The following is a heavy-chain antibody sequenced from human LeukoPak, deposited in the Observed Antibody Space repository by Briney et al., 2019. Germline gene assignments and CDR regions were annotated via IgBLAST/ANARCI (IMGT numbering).Heavy chain of an antibody. V-gene: IGHV5-10-1*01. CDR3: ARQEASDDAFDI. J-gene: IGHJ3*02. CDR2: IDPSDSYT. Sequence: GESLKISCKGSGYRFTSYWISWVRQMPGKGLEWMGRIDPSDSYTNYSPSFQGHVTISADKSISTAYPQWSSLKASDTAMYYCARQEASDDAFDIWGQGTMVTVSS. CDR1: GYRFTSYW.